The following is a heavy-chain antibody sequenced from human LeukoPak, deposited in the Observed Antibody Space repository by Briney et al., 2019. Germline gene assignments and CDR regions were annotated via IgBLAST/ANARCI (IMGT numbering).Heavy chain of an antibody. D-gene: IGHD2-2*01. CDR1: GFTFSSYW. J-gene: IGHJ6*03. V-gene: IGHV3-7*01. Sequence: PGGSLRLSCAASGFTFSSYWMSWVRQAPGKGLEWVANIKQGGSEKYYVDSVKGRFTISRDNAKNSLYLQMNSLRAEDTAVYYCARDGNLGYCSSTSCYSPEIYYYYYMDVWGKGTTVTVSS. CDR2: IKQGGSEK. CDR3: ARDGNLGYCSSTSCYSPEIYYYYYMDV.